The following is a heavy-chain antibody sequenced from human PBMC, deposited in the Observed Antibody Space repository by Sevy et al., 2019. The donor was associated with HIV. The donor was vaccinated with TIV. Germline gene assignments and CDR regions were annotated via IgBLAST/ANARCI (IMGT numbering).Heavy chain of an antibody. V-gene: IGHV3-23*01. Sequence: GGSLRLSCAASGFTFSIYAMSWVRQAPGKGLEWVSVISITGGSTYYADSVKGRFTIFRDNSKNTLYLQMNTLRAEDTAVYYCAKDRVSGTYYTGDFDYWGQGTLVTVSS. D-gene: IGHD3-10*01. J-gene: IGHJ4*02. CDR3: AKDRVSGTYYTGDFDY. CDR2: ISITGGST. CDR1: GFTFSIYA.